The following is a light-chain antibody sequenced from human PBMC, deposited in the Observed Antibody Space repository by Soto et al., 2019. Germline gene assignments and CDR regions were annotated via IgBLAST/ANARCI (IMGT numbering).Light chain of an antibody. J-gene: IGLJ3*02. Sequence: QSALTQPRSVSGSPGQSVTISCTGTSSDVGGYNFVSWYQQHPGKAPKFLIYDVSKRPSGVPDRFSGSKSGNTASLTISGLQAEDEADYYCCFYAGSYAWVFGGGTKLTVL. V-gene: IGLV2-11*01. CDR3: CFYAGSYAWV. CDR2: DVS. CDR1: SSDVGGYNF.